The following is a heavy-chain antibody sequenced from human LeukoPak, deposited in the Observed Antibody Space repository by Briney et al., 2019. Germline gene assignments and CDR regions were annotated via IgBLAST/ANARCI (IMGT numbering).Heavy chain of an antibody. V-gene: IGHV1-18*01. Sequence: GASVKVSCRASGFTFTSFVFSWVRQAPGQGLQWMGWINGYNGNTEYAQNLQGRVSMTRDISTSTVYMQLTSLRSDDTAVYYCARDIGSSSFQAGYHYYYMDVWGEGTTVTVSS. D-gene: IGHD6-6*01. J-gene: IGHJ6*03. CDR1: GFTFTSFV. CDR2: INGYNGNT. CDR3: ARDIGSSSFQAGYHYYYMDV.